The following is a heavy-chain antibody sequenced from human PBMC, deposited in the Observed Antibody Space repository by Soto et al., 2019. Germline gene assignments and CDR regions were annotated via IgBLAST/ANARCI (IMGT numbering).Heavy chain of an antibody. D-gene: IGHD2-15*01. V-gene: IGHV5-10-1*01. CDR3: ARVKGFRIFDGMDV. CDR2: IDPSDSNT. CDR1: GYSFTSYW. J-gene: IGHJ6*02. Sequence: GESLKISCKASGYSFTSYWMSWVRQTPGKGLEWMGRIDPSDSNTRYSPSFQGHVVISTDKSTTTAYVQWSSLKASDTATYYCARVKGFRIFDGMDVWGQGTTVTVYS.